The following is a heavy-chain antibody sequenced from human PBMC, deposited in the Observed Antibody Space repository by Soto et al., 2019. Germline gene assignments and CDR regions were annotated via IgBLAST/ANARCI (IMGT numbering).Heavy chain of an antibody. CDR1: GGSFSGCY. CDR2: INHSGST. J-gene: IGHJ4*02. Sequence: PSETLSLTCAVYGGSFSGCYWSWIRQPPGKGLEWIGEINHSGSTNYNPSLKSRVTISVDTSKNQFSLKLSSVTAADTAVYYCARGPFTIFGVVAYRKYFDYWGQGTLVTVSS. CDR3: ARGPFTIFGVVAYRKYFDY. D-gene: IGHD3-3*01. V-gene: IGHV4-34*01.